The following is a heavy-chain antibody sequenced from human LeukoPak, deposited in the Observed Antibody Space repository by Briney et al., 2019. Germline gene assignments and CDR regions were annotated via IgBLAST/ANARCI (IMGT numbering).Heavy chain of an antibody. CDR1: GYTFTDYY. CDR3: RLVTMGDY. CDR2: IRLRSGGT. Sequence: ASVKVSCKTYGYTFTDYYMHWVRQAPGQGLEWMGRIRLRSGGTNYAQKFQGRVTVPRDTSISTVYMELTRLRSDDTAVYYCRLVTMGDYWGQGTLVTVSS. V-gene: IGHV1-2*06. J-gene: IGHJ4*02. D-gene: IGHD4-23*01.